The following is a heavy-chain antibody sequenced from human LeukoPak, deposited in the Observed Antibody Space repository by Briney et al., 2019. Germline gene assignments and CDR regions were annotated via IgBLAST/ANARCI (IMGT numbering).Heavy chain of an antibody. D-gene: IGHD1-26*01. V-gene: IGHV4-34*01. CDR2: INHSGST. CDR1: GASLSGYY. CDR3: ARWEGGSYYDFDC. J-gene: IGHJ4*02. Sequence: SETLSPTCAVYGASLSGYYWSCIRQPPGKGLEWIGEINHSGSTNYNPYLKSRVTISVDTSKNQFSLKLSSVTAADTAVYYCARWEGGSYYDFDCCGQGTLVTVSS.